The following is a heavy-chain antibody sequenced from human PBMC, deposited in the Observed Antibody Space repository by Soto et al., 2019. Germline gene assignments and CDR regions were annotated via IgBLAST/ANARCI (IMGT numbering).Heavy chain of an antibody. Sequence: GGSLRLSCAASGFTFSSYGMHWVRQAPGKGLEWVAVIWYDGSNKYYADSVKGRFTISRDNSKNTLYLQMNSLRAEDTAVYYCARERAVTTSSKGYYYYGMDVWGQGTTVTVSS. CDR1: GFTFSSYG. CDR3: ARERAVTTSSKGYYYYGMDV. CDR2: IWYDGSNK. D-gene: IGHD4-17*01. V-gene: IGHV3-33*01. J-gene: IGHJ6*02.